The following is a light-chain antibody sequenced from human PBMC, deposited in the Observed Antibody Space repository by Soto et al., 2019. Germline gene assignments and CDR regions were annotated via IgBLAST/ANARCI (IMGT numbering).Light chain of an antibody. J-gene: IGLJ1*01. V-gene: IGLV2-18*02. Sequence: QSVLTQPPSVSGSPGQSVTISCTGTSSDVGSYNRVSWYQQPPGTAPKLMIYEVGNRPSGVPDRFSGSKSGNTASLTISGLQAEDEAIYFCSSWSSSNTFYVFGTGTKLTVL. CDR1: SSDVGSYNR. CDR3: SSWSSSNTFYV. CDR2: EVG.